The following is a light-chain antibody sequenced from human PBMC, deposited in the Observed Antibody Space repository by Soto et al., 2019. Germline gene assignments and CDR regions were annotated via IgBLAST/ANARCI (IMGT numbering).Light chain of an antibody. CDR3: QQSASSVS. Sequence: EVVLTQSLGTLSLSTGERATLSCSASHSVGSTFLAWYQQKPGQAPTLLIYDADTRATGIPDRFSGSGFGTHFTLTISSLEPEDFAMYYCQQSASSVSFGQGTRPEI. J-gene: IGKJ5*01. V-gene: IGKV3-20*01. CDR2: DAD. CDR1: HSVGSTF.